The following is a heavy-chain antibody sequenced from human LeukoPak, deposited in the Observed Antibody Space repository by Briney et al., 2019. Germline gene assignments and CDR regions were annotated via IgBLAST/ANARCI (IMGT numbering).Heavy chain of an antibody. D-gene: IGHD6-13*01. CDR1: GFTFSSYW. CDR3: ARVGVAAAVDYYYYGMDV. Sequence: PGGSLRLSCAASGFTFSSYWMSCVRQAPGKGLEWVANIKQDGSEKYYVDSVKGRFTISRDNAKNSLYLQMNSLRAEDTAVYYCARVGVAAAVDYYYYGMDVWGQGTTVTVSS. V-gene: IGHV3-7*01. J-gene: IGHJ6*02. CDR2: IKQDGSEK.